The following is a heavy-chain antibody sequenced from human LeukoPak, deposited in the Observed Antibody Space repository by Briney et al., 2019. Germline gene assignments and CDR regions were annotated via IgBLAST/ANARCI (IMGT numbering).Heavy chain of an antibody. CDR2: IYYSGST. CDR3: ARGGMITFGGVIVDAFDI. CDR1: GGSISSYY. V-gene: IGHV4-59*12. Sequence: SETLSLTCTVSGGSISSYYWSWIRQPPGKGLEWIGYIYYSGSTNYNPSLKSRVTISVDTSKNQFSLKLSSVTAADTAVYYCARGGMITFGGVIVDAFDIWGQGTMVTVSS. D-gene: IGHD3-16*02. J-gene: IGHJ3*02.